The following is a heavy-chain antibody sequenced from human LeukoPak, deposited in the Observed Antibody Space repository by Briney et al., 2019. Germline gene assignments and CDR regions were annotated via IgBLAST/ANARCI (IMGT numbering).Heavy chain of an antibody. D-gene: IGHD2-8*02. V-gene: IGHV4-31*03. CDR3: ARARAITGFLLYYFDY. CDR2: IYYSGST. CDR1: GGSISSGGYS. Sequence: SETLSLTCTVSGGSISSGGYSWSWIRQHPGKGLEWIGYIYYSGSTYYNPSLKSRVTISVDTSKNQFSLKLSSVTAADTAVYYCARARAITGFLLYYFDYWGQGTLVTVSS. J-gene: IGHJ4*02.